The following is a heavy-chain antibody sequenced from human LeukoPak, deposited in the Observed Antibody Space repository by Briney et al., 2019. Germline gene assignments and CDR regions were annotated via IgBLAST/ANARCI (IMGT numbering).Heavy chain of an antibody. V-gene: IGHV1-69*13. D-gene: IGHD2-15*01. J-gene: IGHJ4*02. CDR2: IIPIFGTA. CDR1: GGTFSSYA. CDR3: ARMGLLLPTFDY. Sequence: ASVNVSCKASGGTFSSYAISWVRQAPGQGLEWMGGIIPIFGTANYAQKFQGRVTITADESTSTAYMELSSLRSEDTAVYYCARMGLLLPTFDYWGQGTLVTVSS.